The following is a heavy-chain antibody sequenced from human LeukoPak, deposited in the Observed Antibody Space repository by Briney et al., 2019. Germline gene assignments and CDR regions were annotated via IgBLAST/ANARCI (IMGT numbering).Heavy chain of an antibody. D-gene: IGHD6-6*01. CDR1: GFTFSSYA. CDR3: AKGDSSIAARLYFDY. J-gene: IGHJ4*02. V-gene: IGHV3-23*01. CDR2: ISGSGGST. Sequence: PGGSLRLSCAASGFTFSSYAMSWVRQAPGEGLEWVSAISGSGGSTYYADSVKGRFTISRDNSKNTLYLQMNSLRAEDTAVYYCAKGDSSIAARLYFDYWGQGTLVTVSS.